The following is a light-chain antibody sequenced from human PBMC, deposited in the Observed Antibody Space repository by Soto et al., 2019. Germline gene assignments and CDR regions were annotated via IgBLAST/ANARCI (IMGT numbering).Light chain of an antibody. V-gene: IGKV3-20*01. CDR1: QSVSSNY. Sequence: TVLTQSPGTLSLSPGERATLSCRASQSVSSNYLAWYQQKPGQAPRLLIYGASSRATGIPDRFSGSGSGTDFTLTISSLQPEDFAVYYCQHYGYPQWTFGQGTKVDTK. CDR2: GAS. CDR3: QHYGYPQWT. J-gene: IGKJ1*01.